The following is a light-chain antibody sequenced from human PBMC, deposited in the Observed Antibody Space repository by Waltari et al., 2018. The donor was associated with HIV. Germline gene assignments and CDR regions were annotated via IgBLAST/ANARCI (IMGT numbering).Light chain of an antibody. V-gene: IGLV2-8*01. J-gene: IGLJ2*01. CDR2: DVS. CDR1: SSDVGSYHY. Sequence: QSALTQPPSASGSPGQSVTISCTGTSSDVGSYHYVSWYQQHPGKAPRLISYDVSQRPSGVPVRFSGSKSGNTASLTVSGRQAEDEADYYCSSYAGSNNLLFGGGTKLTVL. CDR3: SSYAGSNNLL.